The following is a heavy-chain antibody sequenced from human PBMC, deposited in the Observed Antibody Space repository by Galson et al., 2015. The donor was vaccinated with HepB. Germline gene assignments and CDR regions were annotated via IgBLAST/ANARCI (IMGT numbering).Heavy chain of an antibody. CDR2: ISGSGGST. CDR1: GFTFSGSA. Sequence: SLRLSCAVSGFTFSGSAMSWVRQAPGKGLEWVSLISGSGGSTYYADSVEGRFTISRDNSKNTLYLQMNSLRAEDTAVYYCARGSDYYYSSGTFDIWGQGTMATVSS. CDR3: ARGSDYYYSSGTFDI. D-gene: IGHD3-22*01. J-gene: IGHJ3*02. V-gene: IGHV3-23*01.